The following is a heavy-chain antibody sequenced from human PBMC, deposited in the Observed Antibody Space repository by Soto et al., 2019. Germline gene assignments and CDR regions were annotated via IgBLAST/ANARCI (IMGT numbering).Heavy chain of an antibody. CDR3: ATRYSYVHF. CDR2: INPNSGDT. J-gene: IGHJ4*02. D-gene: IGHD5-18*01. CDR1: GYAFTGYY. V-gene: IGHV1-2*02. Sequence: ASVKVSCKSSGYAFTGYYIHWVRQAPGRGLEWMGWINPNSGDTNYAQKFQGRVTMTRDTSFSTAYMELRSLRSDDTAVYYCATRYSYVHFWGQGTLVTVSS.